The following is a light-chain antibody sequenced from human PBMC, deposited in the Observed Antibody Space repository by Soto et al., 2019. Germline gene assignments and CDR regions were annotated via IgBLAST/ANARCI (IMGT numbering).Light chain of an antibody. CDR3: QQYGSALIT. J-gene: IGKJ5*01. Sequence: DIAFTQSPGTLSLAPTQRATLFSRASQSIRSRCLAWYQQKPGQAPRLVIFGASNRASGMPDRFSGSGSGTDFTLTIGRLEPEDFAVYYCQQYGSALITFGQGTRLEIK. CDR2: GAS. CDR1: QSIRSRC. V-gene: IGKV3-20*01.